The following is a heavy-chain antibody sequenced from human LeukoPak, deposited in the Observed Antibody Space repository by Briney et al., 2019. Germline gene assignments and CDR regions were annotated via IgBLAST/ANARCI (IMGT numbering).Heavy chain of an antibody. D-gene: IGHD6-13*01. Sequence: GGSLRLSCAASGFTFSSYGIHWVRQAPGKGLEWVAVISYDGSNKYYADSVKGRFTISRDNSKNTLYLQMNSLRAEDTAVYYCAKDQMGHIAAVDYWGQGNLVTVSS. J-gene: IGHJ4*02. CDR2: ISYDGSNK. CDR3: AKDQMGHIAAVDY. V-gene: IGHV3-30*18. CDR1: GFTFSSYG.